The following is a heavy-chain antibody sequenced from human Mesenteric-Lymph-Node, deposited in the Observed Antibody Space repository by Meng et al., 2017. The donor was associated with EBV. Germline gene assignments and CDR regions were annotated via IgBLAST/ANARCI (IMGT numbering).Heavy chain of an antibody. D-gene: IGHD3-22*01. Sequence: QVQLVQSGAEVKKPGSSVKVSCKASGGTFSSYAISWVRQAPGQGLEWMGGIIPIFSTANYAQKLQGRVTITADESTSTAYMELNSLRSEDTVVYYCATYYYDSSAYFDWGQGTLVTVSS. J-gene: IGHJ4*02. CDR1: GGTFSSYA. CDR2: IIPIFSTA. V-gene: IGHV1-69*01. CDR3: ATYYYDSSAYFD.